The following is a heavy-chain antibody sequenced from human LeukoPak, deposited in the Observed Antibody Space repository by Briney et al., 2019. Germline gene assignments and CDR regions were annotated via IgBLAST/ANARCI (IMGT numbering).Heavy chain of an antibody. V-gene: IGHV4-39*07. Sequence: SETLSLTCTVSGGSISSSDYYWGWIRQPPGKGLEWIGTIYYSGSTYYNPSLKSRVTISVDTSKNQFSLKLSSVTAADTAVYYCAREFFSSSSSRFDYWGQGTLVTVSS. CDR1: GGSISSSDYY. D-gene: IGHD6-6*01. J-gene: IGHJ4*02. CDR2: IYYSGST. CDR3: AREFFSSSSSRFDY.